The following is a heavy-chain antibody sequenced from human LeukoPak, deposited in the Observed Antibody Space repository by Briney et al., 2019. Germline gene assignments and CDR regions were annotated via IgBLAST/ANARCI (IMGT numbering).Heavy chain of an antibody. Sequence: GASVKVSCKASVYTFTSYDINWVRQATGQGLEWMGWMNPNSGNTGYAQKFQGRVTMTRNTSISTAYMELSSLRSEDTAVYYCASCSGVSCYDPWFDPWGQGTLVTVSS. V-gene: IGHV1-8*01. CDR1: VYTFTSYD. CDR3: ASCSGVSCYDPWFDP. CDR2: MNPNSGNT. J-gene: IGHJ5*02. D-gene: IGHD2-15*01.